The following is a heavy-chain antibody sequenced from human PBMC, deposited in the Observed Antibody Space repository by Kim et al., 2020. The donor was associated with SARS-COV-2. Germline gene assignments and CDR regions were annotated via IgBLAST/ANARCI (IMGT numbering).Heavy chain of an antibody. CDR3: ARAASGYEDTSGPLDY. CDR2: VYQSATNEIT. V-gene: IGHV4-59*13. D-gene: IGHD6-19*01. Sequence: SETLSLTCSVSGVSMNNYYWSWVRQSPERGLEWLAYVYQSATNEITYYQPSLKSRLSIFLDTSKSQFSLKVKSVTTTDTAVYFCARAASGYEDTSGPLDYWSPGTPVTVSA. CDR1: GVSMNNYY. J-gene: IGHJ4*02.